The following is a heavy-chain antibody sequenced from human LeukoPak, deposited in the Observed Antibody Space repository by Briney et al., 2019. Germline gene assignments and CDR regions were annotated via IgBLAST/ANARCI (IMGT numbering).Heavy chain of an antibody. CDR3: ARIAGGWFDP. CDR1: GDSISSHY. V-gene: IGHV4-59*11. Sequence: SETLSLTCTVPGDSISSHYWSWIRQPPGKGLEWIGYIYYSGSTNYNPSLKSRVTISVDTSKNQFSLKLSSVTAADTAVYYCARIAGGWFDPWGQGTLVTVSS. D-gene: IGHD1-26*01. J-gene: IGHJ5*02. CDR2: IYYSGST.